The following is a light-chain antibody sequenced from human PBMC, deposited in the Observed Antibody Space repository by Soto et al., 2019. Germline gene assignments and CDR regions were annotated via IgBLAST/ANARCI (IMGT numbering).Light chain of an antibody. J-gene: IGLJ2*01. CDR2: DVT. Sequence: QSALTQPRSVSGSPGQSVTISCTGTSSDVGHFNYVSWYQQNPGKAPKIIIYDVTRRLSGVPDRFFGSKSGNTAYLTISGLQAEDEAEYFCCSYAGSYTVIFGGGTKLTVL. CDR1: SSDVGHFNY. CDR3: CSYAGSYTVI. V-gene: IGLV2-11*01.